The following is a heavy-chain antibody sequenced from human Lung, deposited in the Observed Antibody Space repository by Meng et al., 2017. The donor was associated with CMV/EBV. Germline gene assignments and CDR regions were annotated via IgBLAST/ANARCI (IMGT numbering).Heavy chain of an antibody. Sequence: VRLVQFGGVLKTPGASVKVSCKASGYTFTGYYMHWLRQAPGQGLGWVGRITPSSGGTTYAQKFQGRVTMTRDTSISTAYMELSSLRSDDAAIYYCVRANLGTADYWGQGTLVTVSS. V-gene: IGHV1-2*06. CDR2: ITPSSGGT. CDR1: GYTFTGYY. D-gene: IGHD7-27*01. CDR3: VRANLGTADY. J-gene: IGHJ4*02.